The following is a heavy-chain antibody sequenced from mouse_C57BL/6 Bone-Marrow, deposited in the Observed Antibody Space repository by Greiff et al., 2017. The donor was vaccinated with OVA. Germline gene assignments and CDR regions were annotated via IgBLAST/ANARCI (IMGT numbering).Heavy chain of an antibody. CDR3: ARDREGLRRGGIAY. D-gene: IGHD2-4*01. V-gene: IGHV5-4*01. J-gene: IGHJ3*01. CDR1: GFTFSSYA. Sequence: EVHLVESGGGLVKPGGSLKLSCAASGFTFSSYAMSWVRQTPEKRLEWVATISDGGSYTYYPDNVKGRFTISRDNAKNNLYLQMSHLKSEDTAMYYCARDREGLRRGGIAYWGQGTLVTVSA. CDR2: ISDGGSYT.